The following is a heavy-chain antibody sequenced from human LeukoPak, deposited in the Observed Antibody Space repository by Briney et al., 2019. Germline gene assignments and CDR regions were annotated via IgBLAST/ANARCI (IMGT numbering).Heavy chain of an antibody. Sequence: ASVKVSCKASGYTFTSYGISWVRQAPGQGLEWMGWISAYNGNTNYAQKLQGRVTMTTDTSTSTAYMELRSLRSDDTAVYYCARSPYGSGSYYFDYWGQGTLVTVSS. V-gene: IGHV1-18*01. CDR2: ISAYNGNT. D-gene: IGHD3-10*01. CDR3: ARSPYGSGSYYFDY. J-gene: IGHJ4*02. CDR1: GYTFTSYG.